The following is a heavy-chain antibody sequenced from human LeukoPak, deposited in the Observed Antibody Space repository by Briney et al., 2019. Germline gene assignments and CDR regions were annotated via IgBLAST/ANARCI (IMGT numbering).Heavy chain of an antibody. CDR2: INHSGST. J-gene: IGHJ5*02. CDR3: ASQGSRGYYNGKGFDP. CDR1: GGSFRGYY. Sequence: PSETLCLTCAGYGGSFRGYYCSWIRQPPGKGPECIGEINHSGSTNYNPSLKSLVTISVDTSKNQFSLKLSSVTAADTAVYYCASQGSRGYYNGKGFDPWGQGTLVTVSS. V-gene: IGHV4-34*01. D-gene: IGHD3-9*01.